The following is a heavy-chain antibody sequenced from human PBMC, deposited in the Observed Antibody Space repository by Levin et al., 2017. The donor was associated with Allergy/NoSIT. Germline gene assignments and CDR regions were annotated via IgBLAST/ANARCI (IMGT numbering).Heavy chain of an antibody. CDR2: VWSDGSNR. CDR1: GFTFSNYG. J-gene: IGHJ3*02. Sequence: GGSLRLSCAASGFTFSNYGMHWVRQAPGKGLEWVAVVWSDGSNRYYADSVKGRFTISRDNSKNTLYLQMNSLRAEDTAMYYCAREHAVKAFDIWGQGTMVTVSS. V-gene: IGHV3-33*01. D-gene: IGHD4-17*01. CDR3: AREHAVKAFDI.